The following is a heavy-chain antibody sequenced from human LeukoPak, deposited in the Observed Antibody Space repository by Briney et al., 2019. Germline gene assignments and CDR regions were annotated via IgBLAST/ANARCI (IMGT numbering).Heavy chain of an antibody. Sequence: PGESLKISCEGSGYSFISDWIGWVRQMPGKGLEWMGSIYPGDSETTYSPSFQGQVTISADKSNSTAYLQWSSLKASDTAMYYCARRYHYDSSARAQYVFDIWGQGTMVTVSS. CDR1: GYSFISDW. D-gene: IGHD3-22*01. V-gene: IGHV5-51*01. CDR3: ARRYHYDSSARAQYVFDI. CDR2: IYPGDSET. J-gene: IGHJ3*02.